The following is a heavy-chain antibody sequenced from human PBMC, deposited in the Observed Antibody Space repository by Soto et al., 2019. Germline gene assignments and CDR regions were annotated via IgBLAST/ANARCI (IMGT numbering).Heavy chain of an antibody. CDR3: ALPFAGLAARPSMDYGMDV. J-gene: IGHJ6*02. D-gene: IGHD6-6*01. CDR2: IFSNDEK. CDR1: GFSLSNARMG. Sequence: QVTLKESGPVLVKPTETLTLTCTVSGFSLSNARMGVSWIRQPPGKALEWLAHIFSNDEKSYSTSLKSRLTISKDTSKSQVVLTMTNMDPVDTPTYYCALPFAGLAARPSMDYGMDVWGQGTTVTVSS. V-gene: IGHV2-26*01.